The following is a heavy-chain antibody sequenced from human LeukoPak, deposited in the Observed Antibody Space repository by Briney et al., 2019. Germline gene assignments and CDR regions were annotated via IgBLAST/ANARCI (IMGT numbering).Heavy chain of an antibody. CDR1: AFTFSSHA. Sequence: GGSLRLSCAASAFTFSSHAMTWVRQAPGKGLEWVSAISGSGGRTYYADSVKGGFTISRDNSKNTLYLQMKSLRAEDTAVYYCAKMEGARAPSWFDPWGQGTLVTVSS. V-gene: IGHV3-23*01. D-gene: IGHD1-26*01. J-gene: IGHJ5*02. CDR3: AKMEGARAPSWFDP. CDR2: ISGSGGRT.